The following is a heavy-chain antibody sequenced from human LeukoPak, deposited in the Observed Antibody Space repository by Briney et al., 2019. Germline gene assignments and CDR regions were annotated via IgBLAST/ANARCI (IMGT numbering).Heavy chain of an antibody. CDR3: TIGGASGSLAH. Sequence: KPSETLFLTCTVSRASISDNYWSWSRQPAGKALEWIGRTYTSGDTNYNPSLKSRASVSVDTSKNQFYLSLRYVTAADTAVYYCTIGGASGSLAHWGPGTLVTVSS. D-gene: IGHD6-13*01. CDR1: RASISDNY. V-gene: IGHV4-4*07. J-gene: IGHJ4*02. CDR2: TYTSGDT.